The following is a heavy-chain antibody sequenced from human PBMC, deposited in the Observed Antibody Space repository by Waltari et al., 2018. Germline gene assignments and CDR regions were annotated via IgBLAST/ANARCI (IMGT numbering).Heavy chain of an antibody. V-gene: IGHV3-7*01. D-gene: IGHD2-21*01. Sequence: EERLVESGGGVVQPGGSLRLSCTASGFIFSNYWMRWLRQAPGKGLEWVANIKEDGSDEYDVGSVKGRFTISRDNSKNSLYLQMNSLTVEDTALYYCARGAYNHAFDSWGQGTMVTVSS. CDR2: IKEDGSDE. CDR1: GFIFSNYW. CDR3: ARGAYNHAFDS. J-gene: IGHJ3*01.